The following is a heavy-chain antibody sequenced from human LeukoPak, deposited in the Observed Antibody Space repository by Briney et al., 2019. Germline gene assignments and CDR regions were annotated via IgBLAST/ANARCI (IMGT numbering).Heavy chain of an antibody. CDR2: IIPIFGTA. J-gene: IGHJ4*02. D-gene: IGHD6-19*01. CDR3: ARGGPSIAVAGSCRY. Sequence: GASVKVSCKASGGTFGSYAISWVRQAPGQGLEWMGRIIPIFGTANYAQKFQGRVTITADESTSTAYMELSSLRSEDTAVYYCARGGPSIAVAGSCRYWGQGTLVTVSS. V-gene: IGHV1-69*13. CDR1: GGTFGSYA.